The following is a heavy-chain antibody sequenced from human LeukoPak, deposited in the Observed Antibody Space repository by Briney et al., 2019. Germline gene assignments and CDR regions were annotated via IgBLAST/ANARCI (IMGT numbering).Heavy chain of an antibody. V-gene: IGHV3-48*01. D-gene: IGHD7-27*01. CDR3: AKDGGLWVSAHWGDS. Sequence: GGSLRLSCAASGFTFSNYNMNWVRQAPGKGLEWLSYISSTSNPIYYADSVKGRFTVSRDDSKNTLYLQMNSLRAEDTAVYYCAKDGGLWVSAHWGDSWGRGTLVTVSS. CDR2: ISSTSNPI. J-gene: IGHJ4*02. CDR1: GFTFSNYN.